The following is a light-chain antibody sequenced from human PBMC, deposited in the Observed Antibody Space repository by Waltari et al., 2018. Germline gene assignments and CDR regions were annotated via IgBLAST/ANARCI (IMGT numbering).Light chain of an antibody. CDR2: AAS. CDR3: QQYNIYPLT. V-gene: IGKV1-39*01. CDR1: QSISSY. J-gene: IGKJ4*01. Sequence: DIQMTQSPSSLSASVGDRVTITCRASQSISSYLNWYQQKPGKAPKLLIYAASSLQSGVPSRFSGSGSGTDFTLTISGLQPDDFATYYCQQYNIYPLTFGGGTKVEIK.